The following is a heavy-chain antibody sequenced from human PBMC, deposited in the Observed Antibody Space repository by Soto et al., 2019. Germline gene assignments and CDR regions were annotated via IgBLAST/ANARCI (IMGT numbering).Heavy chain of an antibody. CDR3: ARDLCPLGSGTACPLYGLDI. CDR2: LKSDNGGT. J-gene: IGHJ6*02. D-gene: IGHD3-10*01. V-gene: IGHV1-2*02. Sequence: QVQLVQSGAEVKRPGASVKVSCKASGYTFTGHYMHWVRQVSGKRLEHLGWLKSDNGGTYYAPKFQGRVTFTRDTSTSTAYMELNGLQSDDTAVYFCARDLCPLGSGTACPLYGLDIWGQGTTAVVS. CDR1: GYTFTGHY.